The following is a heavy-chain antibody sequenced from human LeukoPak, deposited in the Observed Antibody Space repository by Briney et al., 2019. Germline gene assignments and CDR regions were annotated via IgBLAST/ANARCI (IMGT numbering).Heavy chain of an antibody. V-gene: IGHV3-21*05. CDR3: ARNYYDNTGYYRDAFDV. J-gene: IGHJ3*01. CDR2: ISSSGSFM. Sequence: PGGSLRLSCAASGFTFSGYKMNWVRQAPGKGLEWVSYISSSGSFMYYADSVKGRFTVSRDNAKNSLFLQMNSLRAEDTAVYYCARNYYDNTGYYRDAFDVWGQGTMVTVSS. D-gene: IGHD3-22*01. CDR1: GFTFSGYK.